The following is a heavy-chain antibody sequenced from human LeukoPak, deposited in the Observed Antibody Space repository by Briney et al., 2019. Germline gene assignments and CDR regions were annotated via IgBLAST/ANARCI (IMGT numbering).Heavy chain of an antibody. J-gene: IGHJ4*02. V-gene: IGHV4-59*01. CDR3: GRVANSGGMYFDY. CDR1: GGSISSYY. D-gene: IGHD4-23*01. Sequence: SETLSLTCTVSGGSISSYYWSWIQQPPEKGLEWIGYIFYRGNTNYNPSLKSRVTMSLDTSKNQFSLKLKSVTAADTAVYYCGRVANSGGMYFDYWGQGTLVTVSS. CDR2: IFYRGNT.